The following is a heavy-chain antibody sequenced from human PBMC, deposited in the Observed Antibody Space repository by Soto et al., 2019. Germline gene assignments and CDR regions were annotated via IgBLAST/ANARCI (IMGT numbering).Heavy chain of an antibody. CDR2: INPSSGGT. CDR1: GYSFTDHY. J-gene: IGHJ2*01. Sequence: QVQLVQSGAEVKEPGASVKVSCRASGYSFTDHYMHWVRQAPGQGLEWMGWINPSSGGTKSAQHFEGRVTMTRDMSISTSYMELNRLRFDDTAVYYCARGKEISDYWNFDLWGRGTLVTVSS. CDR3: ARGKEISDYWNFDL. V-gene: IGHV1-2*02.